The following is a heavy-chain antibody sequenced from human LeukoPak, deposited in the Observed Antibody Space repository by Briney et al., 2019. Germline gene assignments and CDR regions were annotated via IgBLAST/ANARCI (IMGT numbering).Heavy chain of an antibody. V-gene: IGHV3-11*01. CDR1: GLSFIDYY. Sequence: GGSLRLSCAASGLSFIDYYMTWIRQAPGKGLEWVSYISSSGTTIDHADSVKGRFTISRDNAKKSLYLQMNSLRAEDTAVYYCARQTVGITGVGITGVFDSWGQGTLVTVSS. D-gene: IGHD2-8*02. CDR3: ARQTVGITGVGITGVFDS. CDR2: ISSSGTTI. J-gene: IGHJ4*02.